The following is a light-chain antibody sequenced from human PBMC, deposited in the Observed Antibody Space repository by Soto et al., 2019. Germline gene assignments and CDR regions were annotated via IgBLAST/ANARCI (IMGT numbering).Light chain of an antibody. Sequence: DIQMTQSPSTLSASVGDRVTITCRASQTISSGLAWYQQKPGTALQLLIYDGSSSESGVTSRFSGSGPGTEFTLTISSLQPDDFATYYRQQYFRYWTFGQGTKVDIK. CDR1: QTISSG. V-gene: IGKV1-5*01. J-gene: IGKJ1*01. CDR2: DGS. CDR3: QQYFRYWT.